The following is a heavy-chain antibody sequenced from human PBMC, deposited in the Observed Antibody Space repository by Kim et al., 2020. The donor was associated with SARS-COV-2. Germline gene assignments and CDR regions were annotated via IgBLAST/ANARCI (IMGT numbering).Heavy chain of an antibody. D-gene: IGHD3-10*01. V-gene: IGHV4-31*03. J-gene: IGHJ5*02. CDR3: ARAEPRGNLRFGELFDSWAGNGFDP. CDR2: IYYSGST. CDR1: GGSISSGGYY. Sequence: SETLSLTCTVSGGSISSGGYYWSWIRQHPGKGLEWIGYIYYSGSTYYNPSLKSRVTISVDTSKNQFSLKLSSVTAADTAVYYCARAEPRGNLRFGELFDSWAGNGFDPWGQGTLVTVSS.